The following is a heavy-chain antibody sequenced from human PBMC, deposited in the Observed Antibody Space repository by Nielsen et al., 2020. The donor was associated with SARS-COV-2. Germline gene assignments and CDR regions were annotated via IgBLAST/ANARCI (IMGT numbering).Heavy chain of an antibody. J-gene: IGHJ4*02. V-gene: IGHV4-31*02. CDR2: IYYSGST. CDR3: ARVSGSYPYFDY. D-gene: IGHD1-26*01. Sequence: PGKGLEWIGYIYYSGSTYYNPSLKSRVTISVDTSKNQFSLKLSSVTAADTAVYYCARVSGSYPYFDYWSQGTLVTVSS.